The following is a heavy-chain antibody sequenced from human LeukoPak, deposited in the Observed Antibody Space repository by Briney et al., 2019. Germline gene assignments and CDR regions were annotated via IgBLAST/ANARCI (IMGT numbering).Heavy chain of an antibody. CDR2: ISTDGYTT. CDR3: VVGGSPGY. J-gene: IGHJ4*02. CDR1: GLAFSAYK. V-gene: IGHV3-74*01. Sequence: GGSLRLSCAASGLAFSAYKMHWVRQASRKGLVWVSRISTDGYTTDYADFVQGRFTASRDNTKNTWSLEMNSLRAEDTAVYYCVVGGSPGYWGQGTLVIVSS. D-gene: IGHD2-15*01.